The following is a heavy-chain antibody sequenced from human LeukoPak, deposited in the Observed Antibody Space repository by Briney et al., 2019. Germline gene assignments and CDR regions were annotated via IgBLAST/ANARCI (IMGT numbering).Heavy chain of an antibody. CDR3: TTDPSGLGYYDFWNNWFDP. Sequence: SGGSLRLSCAASGFTFSNAWMSWVRQAPGNGLEWVGRIKSKTDGGTTDYAAPVKGRFTISRDDSKNTLYLQMNSLKTEDTAVYYCTTDPSGLGYYDFWNNWFDPWGQGTLVTVSS. V-gene: IGHV3-15*01. CDR1: GFTFSNAW. J-gene: IGHJ5*02. D-gene: IGHD3-3*01. CDR2: IKSKTDGGTT.